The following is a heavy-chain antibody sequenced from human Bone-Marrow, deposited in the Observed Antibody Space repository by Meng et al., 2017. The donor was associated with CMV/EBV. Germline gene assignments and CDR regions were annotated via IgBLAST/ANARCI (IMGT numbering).Heavy chain of an antibody. CDR1: GFTFSSYW. CDR2: IKQDGSEK. Sequence: GESLKISCAASGFTFSSYWMSWVRQAPGKGLEWVANIKQDGSEKYYVDSVKGRFTISRDNSKNTLYLQMNSLRAEDTAVYYCARSIKLMVYADWGQGTLVTVSS. CDR3: ARSIKLMVYAD. D-gene: IGHD2-8*01. J-gene: IGHJ4*02. V-gene: IGHV3-7*03.